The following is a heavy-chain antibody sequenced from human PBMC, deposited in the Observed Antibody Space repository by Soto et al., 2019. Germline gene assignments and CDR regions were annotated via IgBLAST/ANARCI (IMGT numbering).Heavy chain of an antibody. CDR1: GFSLSNAGLG. V-gene: IGHV2-26*04. CDR3: ASTYSTSWYWFDP. CDR2: IFSNDEK. J-gene: IGHJ5*02. D-gene: IGHD6-13*01. Sequence: QVTVKESGPVLVQPTETLTLTCTVSGFSLSNAGLGVSWIRQPPGKALEWLAHIFSNDEKSYSTSLKSRLTISKATSKSQVVLTMTNMDPVDTATYYCASTYSTSWYWFDPWGQGTLVTVSS.